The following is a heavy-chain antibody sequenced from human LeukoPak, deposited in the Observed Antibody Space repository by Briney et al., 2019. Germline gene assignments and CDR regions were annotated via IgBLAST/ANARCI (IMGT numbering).Heavy chain of an antibody. CDR2: IYYSGST. CDR1: GGSISSSSYY. CDR3: ARPLISYSSGWYRGDKDLPDDY. Sequence: SETLSLTCTVSGGSISSSSYYWGWIRQPPGKGLEWIGSIYYSGSTYYNPSLKSRVTISVDTSKNQFSLKLSSVTAADTAVYYCARPLISYSSGWYRGDKDLPDDYWGQGTLVTVSS. J-gene: IGHJ4*02. V-gene: IGHV4-39*01. D-gene: IGHD6-19*01.